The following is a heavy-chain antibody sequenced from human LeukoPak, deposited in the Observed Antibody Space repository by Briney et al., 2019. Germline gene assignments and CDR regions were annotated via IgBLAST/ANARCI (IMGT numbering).Heavy chain of an antibody. J-gene: IGHJ4*02. D-gene: IGHD3-3*01. V-gene: IGHV3-23*01. CDR1: GFTFSSYA. Sequence: GGSLRLSCAASGFTFSSYAMNWVRQAPGKGLEWGSSISETGGTTYYADSVKGRFTISRDNSRNTLYLQMNSLRGEDTAVYYCARGPYKDFWSGYSDYWGQGTLVTVSS. CDR2: ISETGGTT. CDR3: ARGPYKDFWSGYSDY.